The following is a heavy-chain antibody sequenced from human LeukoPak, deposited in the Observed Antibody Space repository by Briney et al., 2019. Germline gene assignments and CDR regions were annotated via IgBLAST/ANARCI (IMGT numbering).Heavy chain of an antibody. D-gene: IGHD6-19*01. CDR3: AARKVRGVWFYLDY. V-gene: IGHV3-23*01. CDR1: GFTVSAYA. Sequence: GVSLRLSCAASGFTVSAYAMAWARQAPGKGLEWVSTIYDDNTYYADSVKGRFAISTDNSKNTLYLQMNSLRVEDTAVYFCAARKVRGVWFYLDYWGQGTLVTASS. CDR2: IYDDNT. J-gene: IGHJ4*02.